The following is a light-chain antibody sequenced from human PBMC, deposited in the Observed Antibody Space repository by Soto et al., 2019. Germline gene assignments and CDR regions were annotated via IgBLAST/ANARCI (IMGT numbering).Light chain of an antibody. J-gene: IGKJ1*01. CDR2: VAS. V-gene: IGKV3-15*01. CDR1: QSVISS. CDR3: QQYNNWPPWT. Sequence: EIVMTQSPATLSVSPGERVTLSCRASQSVISSLAWYQQKLGQAPRPLMYVASTMATGIPARFSGSRSGTEFTLPISSLQSEDFAVYYCQQYNNWPPWTFGQGTKV.